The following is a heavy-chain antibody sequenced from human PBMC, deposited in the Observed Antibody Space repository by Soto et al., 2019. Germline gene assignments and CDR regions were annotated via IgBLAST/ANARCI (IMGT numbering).Heavy chain of an antibody. J-gene: IGHJ4*02. D-gene: IGHD4-17*01. CDR3: ARRYGPGFEY. V-gene: IGHV4-59*08. Sequence: SETLSLTCTFSCGSISSYYLGLIRQPPGKGLEWIGYIYYSGSTNYNPSLKSRVTISVDTSKNQFSLKLSSVTAADTAVYYCARRYGPGFEYWGQGTLVTVSS. CDR2: IYYSGST. CDR1: CGSISSYY.